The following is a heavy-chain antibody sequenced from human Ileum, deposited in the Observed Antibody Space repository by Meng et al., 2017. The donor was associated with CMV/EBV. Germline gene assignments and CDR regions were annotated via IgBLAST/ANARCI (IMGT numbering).Heavy chain of an antibody. CDR1: GTIFSFSKYG. Sequence: GGFLRSSCAAFGTIFSFSKYGIHWVRQAPGKGLEWVAFIRYDGGKEYYADSVKGRFSISRDNSKETLFLQMNSLRAEDTAMYYCTRDSAIYYDFSSGYLKNGFDVWGQGTTVTVSS. CDR2: IRYDGGKE. V-gene: IGHV3-30*02. J-gene: IGHJ6*02. CDR3: TRDSAIYYDFSSGYLKNGFDV. D-gene: IGHD3-3*01.